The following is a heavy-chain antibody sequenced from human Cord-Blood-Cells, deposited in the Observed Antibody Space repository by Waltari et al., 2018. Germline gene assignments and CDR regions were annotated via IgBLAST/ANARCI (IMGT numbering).Heavy chain of an antibody. D-gene: IGHD7-27*01. CDR3: ARRRHWGNDAFDI. Sequence: EVQLVQSGAEVKKPGESLKISCKGSGYSFTSYWIGWVRQMPGKGREWMGIIYPGDSDTRYSPSIQGQVTSSADKSISTAYLQWSSLKASDTAMYYCARRRHWGNDAFDIWGQGTMVTVSS. CDR1: GYSFTSYW. CDR2: IYPGDSDT. V-gene: IGHV5-51*01. J-gene: IGHJ3*02.